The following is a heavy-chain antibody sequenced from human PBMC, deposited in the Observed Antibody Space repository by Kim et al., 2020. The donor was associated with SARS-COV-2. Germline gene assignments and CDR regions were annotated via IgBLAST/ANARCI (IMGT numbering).Heavy chain of an antibody. V-gene: IGHV3-64D*06. CDR2: TSRSGNGS. CDR3: VGYGRKYGAVL. CDR1: GFTFSDYA. Sequence: GGSLRLSCAGSGFTFSDYAIRWVRRAPGKGLEYVSSTSRSGNGSFYAESVEGRFTISRDNSKNTLYLQMNSLRLEDTSVYYCVGYGRKYGAVLWGQGTVVIVSS. D-gene: IGHD2-15*01. J-gene: IGHJ4*02.